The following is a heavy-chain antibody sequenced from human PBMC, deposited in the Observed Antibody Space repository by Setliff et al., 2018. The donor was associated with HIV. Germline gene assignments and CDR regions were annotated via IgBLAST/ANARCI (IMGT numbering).Heavy chain of an antibody. CDR2: ISWNSGSI. CDR3: AKSPNRYSPLDWFDP. D-gene: IGHD5-18*01. J-gene: IGHJ5*02. Sequence: GGSLRLSCAASGFTFDDYAMHWVRQAPGKGLEWVSGISWNSGSIGYADSVKGRFTISRDNAKNSLYLQMNSLRSEDTALYYCAKSPNRYSPLDWFDPWGQGTLVTVSS. CDR1: GFTFDDYA. V-gene: IGHV3-9*01.